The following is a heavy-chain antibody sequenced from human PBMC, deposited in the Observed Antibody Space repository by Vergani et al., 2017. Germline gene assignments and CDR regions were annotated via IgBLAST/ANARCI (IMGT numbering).Heavy chain of an antibody. D-gene: IGHD6-19*01. Sequence: EVQLVESGGGLVQPGRSLRLSCAASGFTFSNAWMSWVRQAPGKGREWVGRIKSKTDGGTTDYAAPVKGRFTISRDDSKNTLYLQMNSLKTEDTAVYYCAREGGWLVRASFDYWGQGTLVTVSS. CDR3: AREGGWLVRASFDY. CDR1: GFTFSNAW. V-gene: IGHV3-15*01. J-gene: IGHJ4*02. CDR2: IKSKTDGGTT.